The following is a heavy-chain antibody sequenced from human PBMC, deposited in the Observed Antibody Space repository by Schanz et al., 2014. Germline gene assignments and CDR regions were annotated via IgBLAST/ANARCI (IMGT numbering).Heavy chain of an antibody. CDR2: ISGYTGDT. Sequence: QILLVQPGPEVKKPGASVTVSCKASGYDFHIYAYSWVRQAPGQGPEWIGWISGYTGDTKYAQKFQHRVKMTTDRTTSTVYMELRSLRFDDTAVYFCARDNGRIPAANSFDYWGQGTRVTVSS. J-gene: IGHJ4*02. CDR3: ARDNGRIPAANSFDY. CDR1: GYDFHIYA. V-gene: IGHV1-18*01. D-gene: IGHD1-26*01.